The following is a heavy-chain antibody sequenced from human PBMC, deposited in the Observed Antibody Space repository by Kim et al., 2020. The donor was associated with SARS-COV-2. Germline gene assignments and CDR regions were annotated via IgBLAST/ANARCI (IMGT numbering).Heavy chain of an antibody. J-gene: IGHJ4*02. V-gene: IGHV3-23*01. Sequence: GGSLRLSCAPSGLNFGSYTMQWVRQAPGKGLEWVAGISGNGGSKYYAPSVRGRFTISKDHSKNTLYLQMGSLRVEDTALYFCATGLASSVSYLEYWGLGNLVIVSP. CDR1: GLNFGSYT. CDR2: ISGNGGSK. D-gene: IGHD1-26*01. CDR3: ATGLASSVSYLEY.